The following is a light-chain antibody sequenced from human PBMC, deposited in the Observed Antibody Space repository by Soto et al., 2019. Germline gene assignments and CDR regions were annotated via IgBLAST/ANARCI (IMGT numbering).Light chain of an antibody. CDR3: QQYHNWPIT. Sequence: EIVITQSPGTLCVYPEATDTLSCRASQSVSSNLAWHQQKPGQAPRILMYDASTRATGIPARFSGSGSGTEFTLTTSSLQSEDFAVYYCQQYHNWPITFGQGTRLEIK. V-gene: IGKV3-15*01. J-gene: IGKJ5*01. CDR1: QSVSSN. CDR2: DAS.